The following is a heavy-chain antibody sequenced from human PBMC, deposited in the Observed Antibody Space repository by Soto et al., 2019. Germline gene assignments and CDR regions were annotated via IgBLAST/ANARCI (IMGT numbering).Heavy chain of an antibody. V-gene: IGHV3-30-3*01. D-gene: IGHD6-13*01. CDR1: GFTFSSYA. J-gene: IGHJ6*02. Sequence: QVQLVESGGGVVQPGRSLRLSCAASGFTFSSYARHWVRQAPGKGLEWVAVISYDGSNKYYADSVKGRFTISRDNSKNTLYLQMNSLRAEDTAVYYCARYLQQPDVWGQGTTVTVSS. CDR2: ISYDGSNK. CDR3: ARYLQQPDV.